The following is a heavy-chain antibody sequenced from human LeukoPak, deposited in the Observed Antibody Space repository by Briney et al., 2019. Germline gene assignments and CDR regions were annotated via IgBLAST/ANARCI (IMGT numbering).Heavy chain of an antibody. CDR3: ARGGGYEAQYYYYYLDV. J-gene: IGHJ6*03. D-gene: IGHD5-12*01. CDR2: IRYDGSNK. V-gene: IGHV3-30*02. CDR1: GFTFSSYG. Sequence: GGSLRLSCAASGFTFSSYGMYWVRQAPGKGLEWVAFIRYDGSNKYYADSVKGRFTVSRDNSKNTLYLQMKSLRAEDTAVYYCARGGGYEAQYYYYYLDVWGKGTTVTISS.